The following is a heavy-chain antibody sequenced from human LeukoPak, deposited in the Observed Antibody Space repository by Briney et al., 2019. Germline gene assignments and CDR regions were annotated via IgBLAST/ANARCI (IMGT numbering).Heavy chain of an antibody. CDR3: ARLGVVAAEDGWCYFDY. CDR2: IYPGDSDT. V-gene: IGHV5-51*03. D-gene: IGHD2-15*01. J-gene: IGHJ4*02. Sequence: GESLKISCKGSGYSFTSYWIGWVRQMPGKGLEWMGIIYPGDSDTRYSPSFQAQVTTQADKSISTAYLQWSSLKASDTAMYYCARLGVVAAEDGWCYFDYWGQGTLVTVSS. CDR1: GYSFTSYW.